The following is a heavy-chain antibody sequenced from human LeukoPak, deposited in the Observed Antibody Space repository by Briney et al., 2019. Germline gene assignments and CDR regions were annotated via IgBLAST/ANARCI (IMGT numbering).Heavy chain of an antibody. CDR3: ARQLGGTYGEYFFDY. V-gene: IGHV4-34*01. J-gene: IGHJ4*02. CDR2: INNSGSP. D-gene: IGHD1-26*01. Sequence: SETLSLTCAVYGGSFSGYYLTWIRQPPGKGLEWIGEINNSGSPNYGPSLKSRVTISVDTSKNQLSLKVNSVTAADTAVYYCARQLGGTYGEYFFDYWGQGTLVTVSS. CDR1: GGSFSGYY.